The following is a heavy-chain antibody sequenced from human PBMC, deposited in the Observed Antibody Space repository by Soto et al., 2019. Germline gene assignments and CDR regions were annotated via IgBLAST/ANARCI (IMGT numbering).Heavy chain of an antibody. J-gene: IGHJ4*02. CDR2: ISASGGST. V-gene: IGHV3-23*01. CDR1: GFTFSSYA. CDR3: AKASGLAVAPCAH. Sequence: GGSLRLSCAASGFTFSSYAMSWVRQAPGKGLEWVSGISASGGSTYYADSVKGRFTISRDNSKNTLHLQMNSLRAEDTTVYYRAKASGLAVAPCAHWGQGTLVTVSS. D-gene: IGHD6-19*01.